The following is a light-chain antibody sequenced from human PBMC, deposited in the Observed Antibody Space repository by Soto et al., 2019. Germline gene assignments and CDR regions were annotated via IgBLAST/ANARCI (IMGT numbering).Light chain of an antibody. Sequence: EIVLTQSPGTLSLSPGDTATLSCRASQSVYSTYLAWYQHKVGQAPRLLIYGSSTRATGIPDMFSGSGSANDFTLNIRRLEPGDFAVYYCQHYGSSPSTFGQGTKVEV. CDR1: QSVYSTY. CDR2: GSS. J-gene: IGKJ1*01. CDR3: QHYGSSPST. V-gene: IGKV3-20*01.